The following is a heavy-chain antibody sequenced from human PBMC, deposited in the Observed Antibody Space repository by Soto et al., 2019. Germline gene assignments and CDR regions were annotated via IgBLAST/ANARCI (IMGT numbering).Heavy chain of an antibody. CDR2: IDPSDSYT. CDR1: GYSFTSYW. Sequence: GESLKISCKGSGYSFTSYWISWVRQMPGKGLEWMGRIDPSDSYTNYSPSFQGHVTISADKSISTAYLQWSSLKASDTAMYYCARHTIYDSSGYSSHYYYGMDVWGQGTTVTVSS. D-gene: IGHD3-22*01. J-gene: IGHJ6*02. CDR3: ARHTIYDSSGYSSHYYYGMDV. V-gene: IGHV5-10-1*01.